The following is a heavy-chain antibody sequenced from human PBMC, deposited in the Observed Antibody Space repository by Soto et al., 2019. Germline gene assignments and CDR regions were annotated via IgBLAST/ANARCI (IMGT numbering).Heavy chain of an antibody. J-gene: IGHJ4*02. CDR2: IYSGGST. CDR3: ASTVPYSSSCYYFDY. Sequence: EVQLVETGGGLIQPGGSLRLSCAASGFTVSSNYMSWVRQAPGQGLEWVSVIYSGGSTYYADSVKGRFTISRDNSKNTLYLQMNSLSAEDTAVYYCASTVPYSSSCYYFDYWGQGTLVIVSS. CDR1: GFTVSSNY. D-gene: IGHD6-13*01. V-gene: IGHV3-53*02.